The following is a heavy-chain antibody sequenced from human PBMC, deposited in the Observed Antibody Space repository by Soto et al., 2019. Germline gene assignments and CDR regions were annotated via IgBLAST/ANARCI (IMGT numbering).Heavy chain of an antibody. J-gene: IGHJ5*02. CDR3: ARDWGDSNYAWNWFDP. Sequence: GASVKVSGKASGYTFTSYAMHWVRQAPGQRLEWMGWVNAGNGNTKYSQKFQGRVTITRDTSASTAYMELSSLRSEDTAVYYCARDWGDSNYAWNWFDPWGQGTLVTVSS. D-gene: IGHD4-4*01. V-gene: IGHV1-3*01. CDR2: VNAGNGNT. CDR1: GYTFTSYA.